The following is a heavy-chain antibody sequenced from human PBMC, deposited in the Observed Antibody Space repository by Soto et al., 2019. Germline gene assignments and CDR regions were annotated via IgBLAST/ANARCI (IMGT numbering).Heavy chain of an antibody. J-gene: IGHJ4*02. CDR3: GRHEVNGNLWPLDY. V-gene: IGHV4-39*01. D-gene: IGHD2-8*01. Sequence: SETLSLTCTVSGDSIGTTHPYWAWIRQSPGKGLEWIGNIHYSGSTYYMPSLRSRVTLSIDTSKNQFSLRLTSVTAEDTAVYYCGRHEVNGNLWPLDYWGQGIPVTVSS. CDR2: IHYSGST. CDR1: GDSIGTTHPY.